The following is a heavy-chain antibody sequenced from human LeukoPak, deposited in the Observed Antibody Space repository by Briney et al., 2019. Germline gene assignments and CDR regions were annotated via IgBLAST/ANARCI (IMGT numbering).Heavy chain of an antibody. D-gene: IGHD3-10*01. CDR3: SSGDYFDY. V-gene: IGHV4-4*07. CDR1: GGSITSYY. CDR2: IYFSGST. Sequence: SETLSLTCTVSGGSITSYYWSWIRQPAGKGLEWIGRIYFSGSTNYNPSLKSRVTMSVDTSKNQFSLRLSTVTAADTAVYYCSSGDYFDYWGQGTLVTVSS. J-gene: IGHJ4*02.